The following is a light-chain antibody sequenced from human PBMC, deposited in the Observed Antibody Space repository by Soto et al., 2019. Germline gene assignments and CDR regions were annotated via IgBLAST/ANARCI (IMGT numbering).Light chain of an antibody. CDR1: QSVSSY. J-gene: IGKJ4*01. V-gene: IGKV3D-15*01. CDR3: QQYDNLPLT. Sequence: EVGMTQSPATLSVSPGERATLSCRASQSVSSYLAWYQQIPGQAPRLLIYDASTRATGIPARFSGSGSGTDFTFTINSLQPEDIATYYCQQYDNLPLTFGGGTKVDI. CDR2: DAS.